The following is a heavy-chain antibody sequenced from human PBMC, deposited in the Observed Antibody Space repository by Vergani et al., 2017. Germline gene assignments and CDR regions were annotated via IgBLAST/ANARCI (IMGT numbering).Heavy chain of an antibody. CDR1: GFTFSSYW. J-gene: IGHJ6*02. CDR3: VRDTYSYDSSGYYPSGGMDV. Sequence: EVQLVESGGGLVQPGGSLRLSCAASGFTFSSYWMHWVRQAPGQGLVWVSRINSDGSSTTYADSVKGRFTISRDNAKNTLYLQMNSLRAEDTAVYYCVRDTYSYDSSGYYPSGGMDVWGQGTTVTVSS. CDR2: INSDGSST. D-gene: IGHD3-22*01. V-gene: IGHV3-74*01.